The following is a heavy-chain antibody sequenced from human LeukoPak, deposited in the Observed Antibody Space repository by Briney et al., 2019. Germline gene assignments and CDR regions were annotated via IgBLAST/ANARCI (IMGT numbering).Heavy chain of an antibody. Sequence: SQTLSLTCAISGDSVSSNSAAWNWIRQSPSRGLEWLVRTYYRSKWYNDYAVSVKSRITINPDTSKYQFSLQLNSVTPEDTAVYYCARGEGRGGSVAGLTLDYWGQGTLVTVSS. V-gene: IGHV6-1*01. CDR2: TYYRSKWYN. D-gene: IGHD6-19*01. J-gene: IGHJ4*02. CDR1: GDSVSSNSAA. CDR3: ARGEGRGGSVAGLTLDY.